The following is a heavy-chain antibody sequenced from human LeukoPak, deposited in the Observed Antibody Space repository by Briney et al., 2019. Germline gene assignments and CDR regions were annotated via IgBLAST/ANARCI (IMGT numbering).Heavy chain of an antibody. Sequence: SETLSLTCTVSGGSISSYYWSWIRQPAGKGLEWIGRIYTSGSTNYNPSLKSRVTMSVDTSKNQISLKLSSVTAADTAVYYCARELFSRYYDFWSLNWFDPWGQGTLVTVSS. D-gene: IGHD3-3*01. CDR3: ARELFSRYYDFWSLNWFDP. J-gene: IGHJ5*02. CDR2: IYTSGST. CDR1: GGSISSYY. V-gene: IGHV4-4*07.